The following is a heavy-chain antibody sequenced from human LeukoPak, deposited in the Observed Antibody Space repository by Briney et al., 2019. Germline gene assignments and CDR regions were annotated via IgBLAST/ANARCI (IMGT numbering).Heavy chain of an antibody. Sequence: ASVKVSCKTSGYPFSTWEINWVRQAAGQGLEWLGWVHPDSGNTDYAQKFRGRVTMSRDTSTSTAYMELSGLRLDDTAVYFCARGPRNDPWGQGTLVTISS. CDR2: VHPDSGNT. J-gene: IGHJ5*02. CDR3: ARGPRNDP. D-gene: IGHD1-14*01. CDR1: GYPFSTWE. V-gene: IGHV1-8*01.